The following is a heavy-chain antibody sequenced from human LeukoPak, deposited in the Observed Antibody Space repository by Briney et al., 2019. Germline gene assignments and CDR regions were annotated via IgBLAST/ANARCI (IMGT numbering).Heavy chain of an antibody. J-gene: IGHJ4*02. CDR3: AKGVDSYTSGYRVFDY. D-gene: IGHD5-18*01. V-gene: IGHV3-64*04. Sequence: GGSLRLSCSASGFTFSNYAMHWVRQAPGKGLEYVSAISSNGGSTYYADSVKGRFTISRDNSKNTLYLQMSSLRAEDTAVYYCAKGVDSYTSGYRVFDYWGQGTLVTVSS. CDR1: GFTFSNYA. CDR2: ISSNGGST.